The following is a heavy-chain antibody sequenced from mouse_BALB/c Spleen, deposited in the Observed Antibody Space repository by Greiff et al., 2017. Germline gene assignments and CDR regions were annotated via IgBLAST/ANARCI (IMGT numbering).Heavy chain of an antibody. V-gene: IGHV5-17*02. CDR1: GFTSSSFG. CDR2: ISSGSSTI. J-gene: IGHJ4*01. D-gene: IGHD2-1*01. Sequence: EVKLMESGGGLVQPGGSRKLSCAASGFTSSSFGMHWVRQAPEKGLEWVAYISSGSSTIYYADTVKGRFTISRDNPKNTLFLQMTSLRSEDTAMYYCARGGGNYVYYYAMDYWGQGTSVTVSS. CDR3: ARGGGNYVYYYAMDY.